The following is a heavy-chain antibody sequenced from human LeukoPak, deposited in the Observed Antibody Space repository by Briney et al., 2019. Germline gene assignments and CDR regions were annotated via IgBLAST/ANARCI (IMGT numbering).Heavy chain of an antibody. Sequence: ASVKVSCKPSGYTFTAYYMHWVRQAPGQGLEWMGWINPNSGGTNYAQKFQGRVTMTRDTSISTAYMELSRLRSDDTAVYYCAIEDIVVVPAATGVKSANWFDPWGQGTLVTVSS. CDR1: GYTFTAYY. J-gene: IGHJ5*02. V-gene: IGHV1-2*02. CDR3: AIEDIVVVPAATGVKSANWFDP. CDR2: INPNSGGT. D-gene: IGHD2-2*01.